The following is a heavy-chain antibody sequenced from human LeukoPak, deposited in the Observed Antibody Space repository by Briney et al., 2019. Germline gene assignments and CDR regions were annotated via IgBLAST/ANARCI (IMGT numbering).Heavy chain of an antibody. CDR3: ASITVENWFDP. CDR2: INHSGST. J-gene: IGHJ5*02. V-gene: IGHV4-34*01. CDR1: GGSFSGYY. D-gene: IGHD4-11*01. Sequence: SETLSLTCAVYGGSFSGYYWSWIRQPPGKGLEWVGEINHSGSTNYNPSLKSRVTISVDTSKNQFSLKLSSMTAADTAVYYCASITVENWFDPWGQGTLVTVSS.